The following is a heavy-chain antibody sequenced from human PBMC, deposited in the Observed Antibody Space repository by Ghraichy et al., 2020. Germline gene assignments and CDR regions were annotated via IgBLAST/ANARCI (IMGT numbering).Heavy chain of an antibody. CDR3: ARRKVTWDTAMVTPPDVYGMDV. CDR2: IIPIFGTA. CDR1: GGTFSSYA. Sequence: SVKVSCKASGGTFSSYAISWVRQAPGQGLEWMGGIIPIFGTANYAQKFQGRVTITADESTSTAYMELSNLRSEDTAVYYCARRKVTWDTAMVTPPDVYGMDVWGQGTTVTVSS. J-gene: IGHJ6*02. V-gene: IGHV1-69*13. D-gene: IGHD5-18*01.